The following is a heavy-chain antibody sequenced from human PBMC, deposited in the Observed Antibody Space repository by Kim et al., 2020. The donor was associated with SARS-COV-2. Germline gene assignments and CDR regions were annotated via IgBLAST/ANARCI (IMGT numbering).Heavy chain of an antibody. D-gene: IGHD1-26*01. CDR2: IYYSGST. Sequence: SETLSLTCTVSGGSISSYYWSWIRQPPGKGLEWIGYIYYSGSTNYNPSLKSRVTISVDTSKNQFSLKLSSVTAADTAVYYCARARGGATWFDPWGQGTLVTVSS. V-gene: IGHV4-59*01. CDR1: GGSISSYY. J-gene: IGHJ5*02. CDR3: ARARGGATWFDP.